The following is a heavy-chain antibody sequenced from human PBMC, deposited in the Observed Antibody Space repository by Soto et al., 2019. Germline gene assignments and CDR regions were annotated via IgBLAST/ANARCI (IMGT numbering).Heavy chain of an antibody. CDR3: ARDLKDSGYPKGIYYYYYGMDV. V-gene: IGHV1-46*01. Sequence: ASVNVSCKASGYTFTSYYMHWVRQAPGQGLEWMGIINPSGGSTSYAQKFQGRVTMTRDTSTSTVYMELSSLRSEDTAVYYCARDLKDSGYPKGIYYYYYGMDVWGQGTTVTVSS. D-gene: IGHD5-12*01. CDR1: GYTFTSYY. J-gene: IGHJ6*02. CDR2: INPSGGST.